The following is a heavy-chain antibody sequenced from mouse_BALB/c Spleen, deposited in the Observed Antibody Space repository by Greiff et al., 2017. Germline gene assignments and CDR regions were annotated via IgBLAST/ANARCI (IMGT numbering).Heavy chain of an antibody. CDR1: GFTFTAYY. CDR3: AREEYYGSRPFDD. D-gene: IGHD1-1*01. CDR2: IRNKANGYTT. Sequence: EVMLVESGGGLVQPGGSLRLSCATSGFTFTAYYMSWVRQPPGKALEWLGFIRNKANGYTTEYSASVKGRFTISRDNSQSILYLQMNTRRAEDSATYDCAREEYYGSRPFDDWGQGTTLTGAS. V-gene: IGHV7-3*02. J-gene: IGHJ2*01.